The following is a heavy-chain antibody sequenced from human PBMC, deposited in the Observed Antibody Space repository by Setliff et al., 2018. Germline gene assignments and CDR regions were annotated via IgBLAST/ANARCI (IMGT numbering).Heavy chain of an antibody. CDR1: GFTFSSYW. CDR3: ARVWYDSSGYPDY. Sequence: PVGSLRLSCAASGFTFSSYWMHWVRQAPGKGLVWVSRINTDGSSTSYADSVKGRFTISRDNAKNTLYLQMNSLRAEDTAVYYCARVWYDSSGYPDYWGQGTLVTVSS. J-gene: IGHJ4*02. V-gene: IGHV3-74*01. D-gene: IGHD3-22*01. CDR2: INTDGSST.